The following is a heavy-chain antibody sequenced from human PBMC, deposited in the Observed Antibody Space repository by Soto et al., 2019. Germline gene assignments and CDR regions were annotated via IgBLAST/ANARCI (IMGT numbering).Heavy chain of an antibody. J-gene: IGHJ2*01. CDR3: ARPHIVGDWYFDL. Sequence: QLQLQESGPGLVKPSETLSLTCTVSGGSISSSSYYWGWICQPPGKGLEWIGSIYYSGSTYYNPSLKSRVTISVDTSKNQFSLKLSSVTAADTAVYYCARPHIVGDWYFDLWGRGTLVTVSS. CDR1: GGSISSSSYY. D-gene: IGHD2-21*01. CDR2: IYYSGST. V-gene: IGHV4-39*01.